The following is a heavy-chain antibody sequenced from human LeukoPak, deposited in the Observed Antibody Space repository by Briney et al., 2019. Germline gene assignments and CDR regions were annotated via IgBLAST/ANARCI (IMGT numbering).Heavy chain of an antibody. CDR1: ETILTDPG. J-gene: IGHJ6*03. CDR2: IWSGSTTG. D-gene: IGHD1-1*01. V-gene: IGHV3-33*01. CDR3: ARDIWNDTRYFMDV. Sequence: PGRPLRLSFAASETILTDPGMHWVRQAPGKGLEWGALIWSGSTTGLHSASVEGRFTISRDRNTLYLQMNSLKAEDSAVYFCARDIWNDTRYFMDVWGIGTTVTVSS.